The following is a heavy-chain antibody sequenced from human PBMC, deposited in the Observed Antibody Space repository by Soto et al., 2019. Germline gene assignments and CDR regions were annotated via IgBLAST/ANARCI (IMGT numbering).Heavy chain of an antibody. CDR2: IYHIGST. J-gene: IGHJ6*02. Sequence: SSETLSLTCAVSGGSVSSTNWWSWVRQSPGKGLEWIGDIYHIGSTNYNPSLKSRVTISVDTSKNQFSLKLSSVTAADTAVYYCARGGRVLWFGELQQKRHHYYYYYGMDVWGQGTTVTVSS. V-gene: IGHV4-4*02. CDR1: GGSVSSTNW. CDR3: ARGGRVLWFGELQQKRHHYYYYYGMDV. D-gene: IGHD3-10*01.